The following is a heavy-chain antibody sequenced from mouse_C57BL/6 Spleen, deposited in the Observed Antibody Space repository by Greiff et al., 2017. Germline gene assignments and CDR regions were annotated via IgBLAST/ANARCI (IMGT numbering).Heavy chain of an antibody. Sequence: VQLQQSGPELVRPGVSVKISCKGSGYTFTDYALHWVKQSHAKSLEWIGVISTFYGDASYNQNFKDKATVTVDKSSSTASMELARLTSEDSAVFYCARIITTVPNAMNYWGQGTSVTVSS. CDR2: ISTFYGDA. V-gene: IGHV1-67*01. CDR1: GYTFTDYA. J-gene: IGHJ4*01. D-gene: IGHD1-1*01. CDR3: ARIITTVPNAMNY.